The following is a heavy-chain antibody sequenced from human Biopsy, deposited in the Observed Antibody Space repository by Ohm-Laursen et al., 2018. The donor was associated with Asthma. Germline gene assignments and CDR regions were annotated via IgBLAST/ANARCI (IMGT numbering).Heavy chain of an antibody. CDR2: INAGDGNT. V-gene: IGHV1-3*01. CDR3: ERTYYDFLTGQVNDAFAL. J-gene: IGHJ3*01. Sequence: ASVKVSCKASGYTFIHFAIHWVRQAPGQRLEWMGWINAGDGNTKYSQKFQGRVTITRDTSASTAYMDLRSLRSEDTAMYYCERTYYDFLTGQVNDAFALWGQGAMVTVSS. D-gene: IGHD3-9*01. CDR1: GYTFIHFA.